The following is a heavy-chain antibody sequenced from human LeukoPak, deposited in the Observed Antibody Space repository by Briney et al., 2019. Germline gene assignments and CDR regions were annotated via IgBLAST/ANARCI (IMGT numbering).Heavy chain of an antibody. CDR3: ARFPTIAAAGFDY. J-gene: IGHJ4*02. V-gene: IGHV4-34*01. CDR2: INHSGST. CDR1: GGSFSGYY. D-gene: IGHD6-13*01. Sequence: SETLSLTCAVYGGSFSGYYWSWIRQPPGKGLEWIGEINHSGSTNYNPSLKSRVTISVDTSKNQFSLKLSSVTAADTAVYYCARFPTIAAAGFDYWGQGTLVTVSS.